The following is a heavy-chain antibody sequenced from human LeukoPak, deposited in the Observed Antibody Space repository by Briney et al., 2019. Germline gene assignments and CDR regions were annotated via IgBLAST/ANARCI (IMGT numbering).Heavy chain of an antibody. Sequence: AASVKVSCKASGYTFTGYYMHWVRQAPGQGLEWMGWMNPISGNTGHAQKFQGRVTMTRDTSISTAYMELSSLRSEDTAVYYCARGPPIRGYRYGYDTGYYYSYSMDVWGKGTTVTISS. CDR2: MNPISGNT. CDR3: ARGPPIRGYRYGYDTGYYYSYSMDV. V-gene: IGHV1-8*02. J-gene: IGHJ6*03. CDR1: GYTFTGYY. D-gene: IGHD5-18*01.